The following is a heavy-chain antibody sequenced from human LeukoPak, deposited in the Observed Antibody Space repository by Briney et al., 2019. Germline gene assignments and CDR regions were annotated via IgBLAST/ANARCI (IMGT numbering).Heavy chain of an antibody. Sequence: SETLSLTCAVSGGSISSGGYSWSWIRQPPGKGLEWIGYIYHSGSTYYNPSLKSRVTISVDRSKNQFSLKLSSVTAADTAVYYCASTVTTVGKFDYWGQGTLVTVSS. CDR3: ASTVTTVGKFDY. V-gene: IGHV4-30-2*01. D-gene: IGHD4-17*01. CDR2: IYHSGST. CDR1: GGSISSGGYS. J-gene: IGHJ4*02.